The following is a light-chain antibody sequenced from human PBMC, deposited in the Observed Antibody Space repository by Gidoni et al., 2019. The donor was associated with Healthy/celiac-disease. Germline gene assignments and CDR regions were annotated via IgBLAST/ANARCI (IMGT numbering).Light chain of an antibody. V-gene: IGKV1-5*01. CDR3: QQYNSYGT. CDR1: QSISSW. CDR2: DAS. Sequence: DIQMTQSPSTLSASVGDSVTLTGRASQSISSWLAWYQQKPGKAPKLLIYDASSLESGVPSRFSGSGSGTEFTLTISSLQPDDFATYYCQQYNSYGTFGQGTKVEIK. J-gene: IGKJ1*01.